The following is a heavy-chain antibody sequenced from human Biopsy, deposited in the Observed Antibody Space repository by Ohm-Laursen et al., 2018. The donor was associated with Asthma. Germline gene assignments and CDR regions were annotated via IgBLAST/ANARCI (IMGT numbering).Heavy chain of an antibody. J-gene: IGHJ6*02. CDR3: ARAVDYSHYYGIDV. CDR1: GYTFNSAG. Sequence: ASVKVSCKTSGYTFNSAGTTWVRQAPGQGLEWMGWISVYNGNTKVAQKLQDRVTMTTDTSTSTAYMELRSLRSDDTAVYFCARAVDYSHYYGIDVWGQGTTVPVS. D-gene: IGHD3-10*01. CDR2: ISVYNGNT. V-gene: IGHV1-18*01.